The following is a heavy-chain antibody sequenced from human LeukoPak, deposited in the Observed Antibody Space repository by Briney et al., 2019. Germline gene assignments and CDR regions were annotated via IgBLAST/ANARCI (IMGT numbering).Heavy chain of an antibody. D-gene: IGHD6-13*01. V-gene: IGHV3-21*01. CDR2: ISSSSSYI. CDR3: ARVAAAGTFC. CDR1: GFTFSSYS. J-gene: IGHJ4*02. Sequence: GGSLRLSCAASGFTFSSYSMNWVRQAPGKGLEWVSSISSSSSYIYYADSVKGRFTISRDTAKNSLYLQMNSLRAEDTAVYYCARVAAAGTFCWGQGTLVTVSS.